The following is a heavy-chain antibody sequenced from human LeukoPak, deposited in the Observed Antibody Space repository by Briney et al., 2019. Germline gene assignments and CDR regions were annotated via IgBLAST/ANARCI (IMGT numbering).Heavy chain of an antibody. D-gene: IGHD3-9*01. CDR3: AKEGAYDILTEPCDY. V-gene: IGHV3-23*01. CDR2: ISGSGSHT. J-gene: IGHJ4*02. CDR1: GFTFRNYW. Sequence: GGSLRLSCAASGFTFRNYWMNWVRHVPGKGLDWVSTISGSGSHTYYADSVKGRFTISRDNSKNTLYLQMNSLRAEDTAVYYCAKEGAYDILTEPCDYWGQGTLVTVSS.